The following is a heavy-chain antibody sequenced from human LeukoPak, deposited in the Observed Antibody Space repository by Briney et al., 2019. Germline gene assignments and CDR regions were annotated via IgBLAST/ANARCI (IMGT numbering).Heavy chain of an antibody. CDR2: ISNSGTTM. J-gene: IGHJ3*02. V-gene: IGHV3-48*03. CDR1: GFTFSSYD. CDR3: TRGDTLI. D-gene: IGHD2-15*01. Sequence: PGGSLRLSCAASGFTFSSYDMDWVRQAPGKGLEWVSYISNSGTTMNYADSVKGRFTISRDNAKNSLCLQMNSLRAEDTAVYYCTRGDTLIWGQGTMVTVSS.